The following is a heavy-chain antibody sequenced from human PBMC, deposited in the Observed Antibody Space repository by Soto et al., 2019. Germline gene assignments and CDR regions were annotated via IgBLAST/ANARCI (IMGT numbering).Heavy chain of an antibody. V-gene: IGHV3-66*01. CDR1: GFTVSSNY. Sequence: PGGSLRLSCAASGFTVSSNYMSWVRQAPGKGLEWVSVIYSGGSTYYADSVKGRFTISRDNSKNTLYLQMNSLRAEDTAVYYCARLSSITMVRGVNDYWGQGTQVTVSS. D-gene: IGHD3-10*01. J-gene: IGHJ4*02. CDR3: ARLSSITMVRGVNDY. CDR2: IYSGGST.